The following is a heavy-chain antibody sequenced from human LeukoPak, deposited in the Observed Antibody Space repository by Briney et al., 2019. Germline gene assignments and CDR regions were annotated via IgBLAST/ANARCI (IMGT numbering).Heavy chain of an antibody. D-gene: IGHD5-18*01. Sequence: PSQTLSLTCTVSGGSINSYYWSWIRQPPGKGLEWIGYIYYSGSTYSNPSLKSRVTISLGTSKNQFSLRLSSVTAADTAVYYCARRVGHSYGVTGAGAFDIWGPGTLVTVSS. J-gene: IGHJ3*02. CDR3: ARRVGHSYGVTGAGAFDI. CDR1: GGSINSYY. V-gene: IGHV4-59*01. CDR2: IYYSGST.